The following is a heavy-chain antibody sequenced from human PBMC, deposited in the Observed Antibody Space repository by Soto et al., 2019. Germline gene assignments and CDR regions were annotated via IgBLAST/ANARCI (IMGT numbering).Heavy chain of an antibody. CDR1: GGSISGYY. V-gene: IGHV4-59*12. CDR3: AIQREYCTNGVCHYFDY. CDR2: IYYRGST. Sequence: TSETLSLTCNVSGGSISGYYWSWIRQSPGKGLEYIGYIYYRGSTNYNSSLKSRVTMSVDTSRNQFSLNVNSVTAVDTAVYYCAIQREYCTNGVCHYFDYWGQGTLVTVS. J-gene: IGHJ4*02. D-gene: IGHD2-8*01.